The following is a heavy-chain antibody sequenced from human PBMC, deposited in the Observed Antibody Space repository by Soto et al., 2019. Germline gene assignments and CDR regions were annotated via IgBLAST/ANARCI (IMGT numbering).Heavy chain of an antibody. J-gene: IGHJ3*02. V-gene: IGHV4-31*03. CDR1: GGSISSGGYY. D-gene: IGHD3-22*01. Sequence: NPSETLSLTCTVSGGSISSGGYYWSWIRQHPGKGLEWIGYIYYSGSTYYNPSLKSRVTISVDTSKNQFSLKLSSVTAADTAVYYCAGYDYYDSSGYYAFDIWGQGTMVTVSS. CDR3: AGYDYYDSSGYYAFDI. CDR2: IYYSGST.